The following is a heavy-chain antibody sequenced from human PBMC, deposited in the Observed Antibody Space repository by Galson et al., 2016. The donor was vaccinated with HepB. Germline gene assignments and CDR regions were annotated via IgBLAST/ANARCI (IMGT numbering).Heavy chain of an antibody. J-gene: IGHJ6*02. D-gene: IGHD3-3*01. V-gene: IGHV1-69*06. Sequence: SVKVSCKASGGTFIRYAISWVRRAPGQGLEWMGGIIPIFGTANYAQKFQGRVTITADKSTHTAYMELSSLRSEDTAVYYCASPISYDFWSGYYTSTYYYYGMDVWGQGTTVTVSS. CDR2: IIPIFGTA. CDR1: GGTFIRYA. CDR3: ASPISYDFWSGYYTSTYYYYGMDV.